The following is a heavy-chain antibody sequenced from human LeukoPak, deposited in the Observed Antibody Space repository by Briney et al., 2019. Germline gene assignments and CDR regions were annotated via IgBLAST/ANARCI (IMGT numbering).Heavy chain of an antibody. CDR2: ISASSRYI. CDR3: ARVESRRQYDLYIDN. CDR1: GFTFSTYS. D-gene: IGHD2/OR15-2a*01. J-gene: IGHJ4*02. Sequence: GGSLRLSCAASGFTFSTYSMSWVRQAPGKGLGWVASISASSRYIYHADSVEGRFSISRDNAKNTLYLQMSSLRAEDTAVYYCARVESRRQYDLYIDNWGQGTLVAVSS. V-gene: IGHV3-21*06.